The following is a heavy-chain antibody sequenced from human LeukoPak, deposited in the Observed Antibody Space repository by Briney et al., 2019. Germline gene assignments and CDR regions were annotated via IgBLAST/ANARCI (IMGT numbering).Heavy chain of an antibody. CDR1: GFTFSSYA. V-gene: IGHV3-30-3*01. J-gene: IGHJ4*02. CDR3: ACRASGGYSCYDLLFDY. Sequence: PGGSLGLSCAASGFTFSSYAMHWVRQTPGKGLEWVAVISYDGSNKYYADSVKGRFTISRDNSKNTLYLQMNSLRAEDTAVYYCACRASGGYSCYDLLFDYWGQGTLVTVSS. CDR2: ISYDGSNK. D-gene: IGHD5-12*01.